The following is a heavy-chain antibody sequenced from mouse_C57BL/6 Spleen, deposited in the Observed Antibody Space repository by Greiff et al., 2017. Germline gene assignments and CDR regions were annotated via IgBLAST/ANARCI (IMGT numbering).Heavy chain of an antibody. D-gene: IGHD1-1*01. J-gene: IGHJ3*01. CDR2: IYPGDGDT. CDR1: GYAFSSSW. V-gene: IGHV1-82*01. CDR3: ARDNYGSSWFAY. Sequence: QVQLKESGPELVKPGASVKISCKASGYAFSSSWMNWVKQRPGKGLEWIGRIYPGDGDTNYNGKFKGKATLTADKSSSTAYMQLSSLTSEDSAVYFCARDNYGSSWFAYLGQGTLVTVSA.